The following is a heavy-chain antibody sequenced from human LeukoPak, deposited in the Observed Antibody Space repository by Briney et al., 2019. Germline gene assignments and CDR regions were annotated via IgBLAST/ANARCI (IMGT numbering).Heavy chain of an antibody. CDR1: GFTFSSYS. V-gene: IGHV3-21*01. CDR3: AREVRGVIPRWFDP. J-gene: IGHJ5*02. CDR2: ISSSSSYI. Sequence: GGSLRLSCAASGFTFSSYSMNWVRQAPGKGLEWVSSISSSSSYIYYADSVKGRFTISRDNAKNSLYLQMNSLRAEDTAVYYCAREVRGVIPRWFDPWGQGTLVTVSS. D-gene: IGHD3-10*01.